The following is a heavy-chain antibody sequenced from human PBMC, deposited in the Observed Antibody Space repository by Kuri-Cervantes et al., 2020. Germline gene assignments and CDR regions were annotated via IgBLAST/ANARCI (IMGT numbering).Heavy chain of an antibody. CDR3: ARGQEYCSGGSCRSYSFAY. CDR2: INRSGNT. J-gene: IGHJ4*02. V-gene: IGHV4-34*01. CDR1: GGSFSGYY. D-gene: IGHD2-15*01. Sequence: SETLSLTCAVYGGSFSGYYWSWIRQPPGKGLEWIGEINRSGNTNYNPSLKSRVTISVDTSKNQFSLKLSSVTAADTAVYYCARGQEYCSGGSCRSYSFAYWGQGTLVTVSS.